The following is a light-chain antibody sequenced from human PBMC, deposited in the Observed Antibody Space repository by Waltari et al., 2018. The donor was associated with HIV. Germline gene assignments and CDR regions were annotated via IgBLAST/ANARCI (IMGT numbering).Light chain of an antibody. CDR2: GAS. J-gene: IGKJ4*01. Sequence: IVLTQSPGTLSLSPGERATLSCRARQTVDNSYLAWDQQRPGQAPRLLIYGASNRATGIPDRFSGSGSGTSFTLTINRLEPEDFAVYFCQQYGNSLTFGGGTKVEI. CDR3: QQYGNSLT. CDR1: QTVDNSY. V-gene: IGKV3-20*01.